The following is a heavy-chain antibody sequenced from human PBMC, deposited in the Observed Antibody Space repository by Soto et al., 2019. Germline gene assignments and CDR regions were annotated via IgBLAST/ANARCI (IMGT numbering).Heavy chain of an antibody. V-gene: IGHV4-4*02. Sequence: SETLSLTCAVSGGSISSSNWWGWVRQPPGKGLEWIGEIYHSGSTNYNPSLKSRVTISVDKSKNQFSLKLSSVTAADTAVYYCARDYMVRGVMRWFDPWGQGTLVTVS. CDR1: GGSISSSNW. CDR2: IYHSGST. J-gene: IGHJ5*02. CDR3: ARDYMVRGVMRWFDP. D-gene: IGHD3-10*01.